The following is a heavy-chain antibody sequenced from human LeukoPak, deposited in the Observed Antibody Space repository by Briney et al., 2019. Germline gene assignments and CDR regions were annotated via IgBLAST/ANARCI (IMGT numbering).Heavy chain of an antibody. CDR2: INHSGST. CDR1: GGSFSGYY. D-gene: IGHD6-13*01. CDR3: ARSSSSWCDY. J-gene: IGHJ4*02. Sequence: SETLSLTCAVHGGSFSGYYWSWIRQPPGKGLEWIGEINHSGSTNYNPSLKSRVTISVDTSKNQFSLKLSSVTAADTAVYYCARSSSSWCDYWGQGTLVTVSS. V-gene: IGHV4-34*01.